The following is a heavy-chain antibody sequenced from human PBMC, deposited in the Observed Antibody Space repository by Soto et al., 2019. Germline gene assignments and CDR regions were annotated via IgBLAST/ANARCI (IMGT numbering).Heavy chain of an antibody. Sequence: SETLSLTCTVSGGSISSYYWSWIRQPPGKGLEWIGYILYSGSTNHNPSLKNRVTISVDTSKNQFSLSLSSVTPADTAVYYCAGADSGYDKFDYWGQGTLVTVSS. CDR2: ILYSGST. V-gene: IGHV4-59*01. J-gene: IGHJ4*02. D-gene: IGHD5-12*01. CDR3: AGADSGYDKFDY. CDR1: GGSISSYY.